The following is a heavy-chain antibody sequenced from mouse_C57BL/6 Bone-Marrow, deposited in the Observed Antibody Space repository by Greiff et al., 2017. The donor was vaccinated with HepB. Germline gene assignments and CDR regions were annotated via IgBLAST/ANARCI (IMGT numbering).Heavy chain of an antibody. V-gene: IGHV1-81*01. J-gene: IGHJ2*03. CDR2: FYPRSGNT. CDR3: ARGGYYGSRNY. D-gene: IGHD1-1*01. Sequence: QVQLQQSGAELARPGASVKLSCKASGYTFTSYGISWVKQRTGQGLEWIGEFYPRSGNTFYNEKFKGKATLTAEKSSITAYMELRSLTSEDSAVYYCARGGYYGSRNYWGQGTRLTVSS. CDR1: GYTFTSYG.